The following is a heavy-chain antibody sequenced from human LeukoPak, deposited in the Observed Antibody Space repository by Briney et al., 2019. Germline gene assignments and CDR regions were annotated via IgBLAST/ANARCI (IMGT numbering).Heavy chain of an antibody. CDR1: GFTFSSYE. CDR3: ARAGKVEAFDV. V-gene: IGHV3-48*03. J-gene: IGHJ3*01. CDR2: ISSSGSTI. Sequence: PGGSLRLSCAASGFTFSSYEMNWVRQAPGKGLEWLSYISSSGSTIYYADSVKARFTISRDNAKNSLYLQMNSLRAEDTAVYYCARAGKVEAFDVWGQGTMVTVSS. D-gene: IGHD2-15*01.